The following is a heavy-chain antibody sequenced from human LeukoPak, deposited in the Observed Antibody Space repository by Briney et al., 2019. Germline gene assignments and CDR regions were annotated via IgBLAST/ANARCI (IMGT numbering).Heavy chain of an antibody. CDR1: GFTVNNNY. D-gene: IGHD2-2*02. CDR2: IYSGGTT. CDR3: AKVGYCSSTSCYRSGGFDY. Sequence: PGGSLRLSCAASGFTVNNNYMSWIRQAPGKGLEWVSVIYSGGTTHYADSVKGRFTISRDNSKNTLYLQMNSLRAEDTAVYYCAKVGYCSSTSCYRSGGFDYWGQGTLVTVSS. V-gene: IGHV3-53*01. J-gene: IGHJ4*02.